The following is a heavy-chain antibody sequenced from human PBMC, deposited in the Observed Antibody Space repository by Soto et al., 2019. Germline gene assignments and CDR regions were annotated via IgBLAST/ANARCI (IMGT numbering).Heavy chain of an antibody. CDR3: THCRGESCHGGYFGMDV. V-gene: IGHV3-74*01. CDR1: GFTFRGYW. CDR2: INSDGTTT. Sequence: GGSLRLSCGGYGFTFRGYWMHWVRQSPGKGLVWVSRINSDGTTTAYADSVKGRFTISRDNSKNTLFLQMTSLRADDTAVYYCTHCRGESCHGGYFGMDVWGQGTTVTVSS. D-gene: IGHD2-15*01. J-gene: IGHJ6*02.